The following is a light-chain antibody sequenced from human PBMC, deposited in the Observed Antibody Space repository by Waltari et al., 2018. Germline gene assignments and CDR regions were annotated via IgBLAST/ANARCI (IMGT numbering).Light chain of an antibody. Sequence: QLVLTQSPSASASLGASVKLTCTLSSGHRSNVIAWLQQQPEKGPRYLMKVNSDGSHSKGDKIPDRFSGSSSGAEHYLTTSSLQSEDEADYYCQTGGHGTWVFGGGTKLTVL. CDR3: QTGGHGTWV. V-gene: IGLV4-69*01. J-gene: IGLJ3*02. CDR1: SGHRSNV. CDR2: VNSDGSH.